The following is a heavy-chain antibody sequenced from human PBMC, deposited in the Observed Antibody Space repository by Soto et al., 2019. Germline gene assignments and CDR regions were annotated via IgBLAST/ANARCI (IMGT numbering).Heavy chain of an antibody. CDR1: GGSISSYY. Sequence: SETLSLTCTVSGGSISSYYWSWIRQPPGKGLEWIGYIYYSGSTNYNPSLKSRVTISVDTSKNQFSLKLSSVTDADTAVYYCARSVGELVVVPAANWFDPWSQGTLVTVSS. V-gene: IGHV4-59*01. D-gene: IGHD2-2*01. CDR3: ARSVGELVVVPAANWFDP. CDR2: IYYSGST. J-gene: IGHJ5*02.